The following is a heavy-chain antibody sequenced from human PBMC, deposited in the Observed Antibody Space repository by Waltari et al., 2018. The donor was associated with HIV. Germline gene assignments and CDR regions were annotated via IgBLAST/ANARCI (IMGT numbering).Heavy chain of an antibody. CDR2: IWYDGSNK. V-gene: IGHV3-33*01. J-gene: IGHJ3*02. Sequence: QVQLVESGGGVVQPGRSLRLSCAASGFTFSSYGMHWVRQAPGKGLEWVAVIWYDGSNKYYADSVKGRFTISRDNSKNTLYLQMNSLRAEDTAVYYCARVTPKGGSIQRGAFDIWGQGTMVTVSS. CDR1: GFTFSSYG. CDR3: ARVTPKGGSIQRGAFDI. D-gene: IGHD3-16*01.